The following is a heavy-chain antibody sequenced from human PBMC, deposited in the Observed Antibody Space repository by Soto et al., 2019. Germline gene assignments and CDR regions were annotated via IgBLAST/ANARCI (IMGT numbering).Heavy chain of an antibody. V-gene: IGHV4-59*01. CDR2: IYYSGST. J-gene: IGHJ5*02. D-gene: IGHD3-10*01. CDR3: ARRKGYGSGSFNWFDP. CDR1: GGSISSYY. Sequence: PSETLSLTCTVSGGSISSYYWSWIRQPPGKGLEWIGYIYYSGSTNYNPSLKSRVTISVDTSKNQFSLKLSSVTAADTAVYYCARRKGYGSGSFNWFDPWGQGTLVTVSS.